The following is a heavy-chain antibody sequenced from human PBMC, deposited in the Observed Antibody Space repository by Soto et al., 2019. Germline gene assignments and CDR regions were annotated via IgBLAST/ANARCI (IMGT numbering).Heavy chain of an antibody. CDR2: IIPIFGTA. D-gene: IGHD2-15*01. J-gene: IGHJ6*02. CDR3: ARTDCSGGSCDSHYYYYGMDV. CDR1: GGTFSSYA. Sequence: QVQLVQSGAEVKKPGSSVKVSCKASGGTFSSYAISWVRQAPGQGLEWMGGIIPIFGTANYAQKFQGRVTITADESTSTAYMELSSLRSEDTAVYYCARTDCSGGSCDSHYYYYGMDVWGQGTTVTVSS. V-gene: IGHV1-69*01.